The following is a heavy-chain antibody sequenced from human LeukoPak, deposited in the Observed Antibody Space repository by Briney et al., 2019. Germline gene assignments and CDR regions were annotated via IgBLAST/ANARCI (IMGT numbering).Heavy chain of an antibody. CDR1: GFTFNSYG. J-gene: IGHJ4*02. CDR3: AKDLVSGDWYWRGFDS. D-gene: IGHD6-19*01. V-gene: IGHV3-23*01. Sequence: GGSLRLSCAASGFTFNSYGMSWVRQAPGKGLEWVSAIGGSGARTYYADSVRGRFTISRDNSKNTVYLQLNSLRGEDTAVYYCAKDLVSGDWYWRGFDSWGQGTLVTVSS. CDR2: IGGSGART.